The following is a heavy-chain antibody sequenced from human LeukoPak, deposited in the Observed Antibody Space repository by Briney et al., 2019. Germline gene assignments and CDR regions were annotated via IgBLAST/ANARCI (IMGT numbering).Heavy chain of an antibody. Sequence: SETLSLTCAVYGGSFSGYYWSWIRQPPGKGLEWIGEINHSGSTNYNPPLKSRVTISVDTSKNQFSLKLSSVTAADTAVYYCARAISSWPYYYYYYMDVWGKGTTVTVSS. D-gene: IGHD6-13*01. V-gene: IGHV4-34*01. CDR2: INHSGST. CDR1: GGSFSGYY. J-gene: IGHJ6*03. CDR3: ARAISSWPYYYYYYMDV.